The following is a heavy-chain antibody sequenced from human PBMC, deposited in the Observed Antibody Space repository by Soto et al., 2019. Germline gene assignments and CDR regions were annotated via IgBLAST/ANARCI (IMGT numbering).Heavy chain of an antibody. CDR3: ARGYSSGWYAGGDY. Sequence: QVQLVQSGAEVKKPGASVKVSCKASGYTFTSYYMHWVRQAPGQGLEWMGIINPSGGSTSYAQKFQGRVTXXRXTXXSTVYMELSSLRSEDTAVYYWARGYSSGWYAGGDYWGQGTLVTVSS. J-gene: IGHJ4*02. D-gene: IGHD6-19*01. CDR1: GYTFTSYY. V-gene: IGHV1-46*03. CDR2: INPSGGST.